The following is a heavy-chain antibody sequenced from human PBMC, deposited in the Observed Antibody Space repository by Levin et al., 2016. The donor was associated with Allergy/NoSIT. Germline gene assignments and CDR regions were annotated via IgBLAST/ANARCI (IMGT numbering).Heavy chain of an antibody. CDR3: ARYCSGGSCPYDY. J-gene: IGHJ4*02. D-gene: IGHD2-15*01. Sequence: VRQMPGKGLEWMGIIYPGDSDTRYSPSFQGQVTISADKSISTAYLQWSSLKASDTAMYYCARYCSGGSCPYDYWGQGTLVTVSS. V-gene: IGHV5-51*01. CDR2: IYPGDSDT.